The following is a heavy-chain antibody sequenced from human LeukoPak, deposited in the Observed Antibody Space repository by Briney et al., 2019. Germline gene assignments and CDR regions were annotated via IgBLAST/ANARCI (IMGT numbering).Heavy chain of an antibody. CDR2: IYTSGST. Sequence: KPSETLSLTCTVSGGSFSDYYWSWIRQPAGKGLEWIGRIYTSGSTNYNPSLKSRLTMSVDTSKNQFSLKVTSVTAADTAVYYCARDLGRSGSYYIDYWGQGTLVTVSS. V-gene: IGHV4-4*07. CDR1: GGSFSDYY. CDR3: ARDLGRSGSYYIDY. D-gene: IGHD1-26*01. J-gene: IGHJ4*02.